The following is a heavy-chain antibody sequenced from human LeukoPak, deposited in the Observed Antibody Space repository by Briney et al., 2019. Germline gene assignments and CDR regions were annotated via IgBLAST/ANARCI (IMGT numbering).Heavy chain of an antibody. Sequence: ASVKVSCKASGYTFTGYYMHWVRQAPGQGLEWMGWINPNSGGTNYAQKFQGRVTMTRDTSISTAYMELSRLRSDDTAVYYCAREVGATTLGWFDSWGQGTLVTVSS. CDR1: GYTFTGYY. CDR3: AREVGATTLGWFDS. CDR2: INPNSGGT. V-gene: IGHV1-2*02. J-gene: IGHJ5*01. D-gene: IGHD1-26*01.